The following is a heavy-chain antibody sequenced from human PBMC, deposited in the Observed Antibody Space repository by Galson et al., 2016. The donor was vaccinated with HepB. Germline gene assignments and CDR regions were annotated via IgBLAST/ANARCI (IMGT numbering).Heavy chain of an antibody. J-gene: IGHJ3*02. CDR1: GYSFSTHW. V-gene: IGHV5-51*01. D-gene: IGHD6-19*01. CDR2: IYPSDSDT. CDR3: ARHRTSGWSMGDAFVI. Sequence: QSGAEVKKPGESLKISCKGSGYSFSTHWIGWVRQMPGKGLEWMGIIYPSDSDTRYSPSFQGQVTISADKSITTAYLQWSSLKASDTAMYYCARHRTSGWSMGDAFVIWGQGTMVTVSS.